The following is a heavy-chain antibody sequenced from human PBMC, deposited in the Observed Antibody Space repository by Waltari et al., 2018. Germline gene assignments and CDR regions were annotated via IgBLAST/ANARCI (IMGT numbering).Heavy chain of an antibody. CDR3: AESDSGSWQYFFNS. D-gene: IGHD6-19*01. CDR2: VYSTGAT. CDR1: AGSVRGHY. Sequence: QMKLLESGPGLVKPSETLSLTCTVSAGSVRGHYWSWILQPAGKGLEWIGRVYSTGATNYNPSLGRRATISVDTTKKQVSLMLTSVTAADTAMYFCAESDSGSWQYFFNSWGPGALVTVSS. V-gene: IGHV4-4*07. J-gene: IGHJ4*02.